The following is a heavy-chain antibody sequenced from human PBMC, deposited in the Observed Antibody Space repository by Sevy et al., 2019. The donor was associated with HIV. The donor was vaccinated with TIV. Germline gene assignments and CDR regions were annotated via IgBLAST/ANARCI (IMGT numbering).Heavy chain of an antibody. CDR1: GFTFSSYS. D-gene: IGHD1-26*01. V-gene: IGHV3-48*02. CDR2: ISSSSSTI. J-gene: IGHJ4*02. CDR3: ARAEWDLLYYFDY. Sequence: GGSLKLSCAASGFTFSSYSMNWVRQAPGKGLEWVSYISSSSSTIYYADSVKGRFTISRDNAKNSLYLQMNSLRDEDTAVYYCARAEWDLLYYFDYWGQGTLVTVSS.